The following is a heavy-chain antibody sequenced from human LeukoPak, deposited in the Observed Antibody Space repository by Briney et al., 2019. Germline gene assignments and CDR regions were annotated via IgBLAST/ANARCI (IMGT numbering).Heavy chain of an antibody. J-gene: IGHJ3*02. CDR1: GYTFTGYY. D-gene: IGHD6-13*01. V-gene: IGHV1-2*02. CDR3: ARDLSYSSSWYDDAFDI. CDR2: INPNSGGT. Sequence: ASVKVSCKASGYTFTGYYMHWVRQAPGQGLEWMGWINPNSGGTNYAQKFQGRVTMTRDTSISTAYMELSRLRSGDTAVYYCARDLSYSSSWYDDAFDIWGQGTMVTVSS.